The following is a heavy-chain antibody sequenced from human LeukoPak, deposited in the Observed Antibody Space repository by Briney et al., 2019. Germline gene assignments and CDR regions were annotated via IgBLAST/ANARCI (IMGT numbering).Heavy chain of an antibody. V-gene: IGHV4-39*07. CDR3: ARVWALSSSWYSDS. Sequence: SETLSLTCTVSGGSISSSTYYWGWIRQPPGKGLEWIGGVYYSGSTYYNPSLKSRVTISVDTSKNQFSLKLSSVTAADTAVYYCARVWALSSSWYSDSWGQGTLVTVSS. CDR1: GGSISSSTYY. CDR2: VYYSGST. D-gene: IGHD6-13*01. J-gene: IGHJ4*02.